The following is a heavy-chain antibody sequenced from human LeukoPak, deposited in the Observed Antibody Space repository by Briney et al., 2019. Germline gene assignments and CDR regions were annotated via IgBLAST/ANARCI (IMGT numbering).Heavy chain of an antibody. CDR3: ASGTKTTYYDFWSGYPDAFDI. CDR1: GFTFSSYW. V-gene: IGHV3-7*01. CDR2: IKQDGSEK. D-gene: IGHD3-3*01. J-gene: IGHJ3*02. Sequence: PGGSLRLSCAASGFTFSSYWMSWVRQAPGKGLEWVANIKQDGSEKYYVDSVKGRFTISRDNAKNTLYLQMNSLRAEDTAVYYCASGTKTTYYDFWSGYPDAFDIWGQGTMVTVSS.